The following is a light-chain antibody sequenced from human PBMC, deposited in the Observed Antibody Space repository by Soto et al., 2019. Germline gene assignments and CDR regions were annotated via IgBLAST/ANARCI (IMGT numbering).Light chain of an antibody. CDR3: QQYVSTPLP. CDR1: QSVSRNY. V-gene: IGKV3-20*01. J-gene: IGKJ4*01. Sequence: EIVLTQSPGPLYLSPGGRDTLSCRASQSVSRNYVAWYQQKPGQSPRLLIYGESNRPSGIPDRFSGNASGADFTLSIARREPEDFARYYCQQYVSTPLPFGRGTKVEIK. CDR2: GES.